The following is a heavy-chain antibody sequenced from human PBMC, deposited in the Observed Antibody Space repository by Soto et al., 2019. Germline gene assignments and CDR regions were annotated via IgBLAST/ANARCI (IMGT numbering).Heavy chain of an antibody. CDR1: GGSFNTYA. V-gene: IGHV1-18*01. D-gene: IGHD2-15*01. CDR3: ARDSGGSSLTDYYYGMDV. CDR2: ISAYNGNT. Sequence: ASVKVSCKASGGSFNTYAISCVRQAPGQGLEWMGWISAYNGNTNYAQKLQGRVTMTTDTSTSTAYMELRSLRSDDTAVYYCARDSGGSSLTDYYYGMDVWGQGTTVTVSS. J-gene: IGHJ6*01.